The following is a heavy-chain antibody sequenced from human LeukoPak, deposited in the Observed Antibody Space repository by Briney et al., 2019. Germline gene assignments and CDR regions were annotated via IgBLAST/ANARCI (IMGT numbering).Heavy chain of an antibody. CDR2: IYYSGST. J-gene: IGHJ4*02. CDR1: GGSISSGGYY. V-gene: IGHV4-31*03. Sequence: SETLSLTCTVSGGSISSGGYYWSWIRHRPGKGLEWIGYIYYSGSTYYNPSLKSRVTISVDTSKNQFSLKLSSVTAADTAVYYCGGYCSSTSCPTYFDYWGQGTLVTVSS. D-gene: IGHD2-2*01. CDR3: GGYCSSTSCPTYFDY.